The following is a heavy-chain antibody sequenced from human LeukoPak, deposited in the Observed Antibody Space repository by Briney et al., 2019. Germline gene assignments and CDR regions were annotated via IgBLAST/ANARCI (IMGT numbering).Heavy chain of an antibody. D-gene: IGHD2-2*02. J-gene: IGHJ6*02. CDR3: ARDSAYCSSTSCYTLYYYYYGMDV. V-gene: IGHV1-18*01. Sequence: ASVKVSCKASGYTFTSYGISWVRQAPGQGLEWMGWISAYNGHTNYAQKLQGRVTMTTDTSTSTAYMELRSLRSDDTAVYYCARDSAYCSSTSCYTLYYYYYGMDVWGQGTTVTVSS. CDR1: GYTFTSYG. CDR2: ISAYNGHT.